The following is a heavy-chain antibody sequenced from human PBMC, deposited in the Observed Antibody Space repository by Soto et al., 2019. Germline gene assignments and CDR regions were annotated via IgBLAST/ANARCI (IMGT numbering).Heavy chain of an antibody. J-gene: IGHJ5*02. Sequence: ASDTLSLTCTVSGDSMSSYYWTWMRQPAGKGLEWIGRVYSSGGTHYNPSLKSRVTISLDTSKNQFSLRLLSVTDADTAVYYCARGQRFSDWFDPWGQGTLVTVSS. V-gene: IGHV4-4*07. CDR1: GDSMSSYY. D-gene: IGHD3-3*01. CDR3: ARGQRFSDWFDP. CDR2: VYSSGGT.